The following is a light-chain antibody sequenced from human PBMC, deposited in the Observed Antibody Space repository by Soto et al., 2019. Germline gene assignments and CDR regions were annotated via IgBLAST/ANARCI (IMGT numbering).Light chain of an antibody. V-gene: IGLV1-47*01. J-gene: IGLJ3*02. CDR1: SSNIGSNY. Sequence: QSVLTQPPSASGTPGQRVTLSCSGSSSNIGSNYVYWYQQLPGTAPKLLIYKNNQRPSGVPDRFSGSKSGTSASLAISGLRSEDEADYYCSAWDDSLSGPVFGGGTKVTVL. CDR2: KNN. CDR3: SAWDDSLSGPV.